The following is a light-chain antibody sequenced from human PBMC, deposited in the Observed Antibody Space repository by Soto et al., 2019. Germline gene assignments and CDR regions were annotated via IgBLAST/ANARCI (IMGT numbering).Light chain of an antibody. Sequence: DIRMTQSPFTLSASVGDRVTITCRASQSISTWLAWYQQRPGQAPKLLISGASSLESGVPSRFSGSGSGAEFTLTISSLQPDDFATYYCQQYYSYSTFGQGTKVDIK. CDR3: QQYYSYST. CDR1: QSISTW. J-gene: IGKJ1*01. CDR2: GAS. V-gene: IGKV1-5*01.